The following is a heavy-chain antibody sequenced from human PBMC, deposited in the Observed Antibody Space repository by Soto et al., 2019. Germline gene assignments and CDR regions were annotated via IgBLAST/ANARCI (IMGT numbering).Heavy chain of an antibody. J-gene: IGHJ6*02. CDR3: ARVSGIYYYGMDV. Sequence: SSETLSLTCAVHGGYFSGYYWSRIRKPPGKGLEWIGEINHSGSTNYNPSLKSRVTISVDTSKNQFSLKLSSVTAADTAVYYCARVSGIYYYGMDVRGQGTTVTVPS. CDR1: GGYFSGYY. CDR2: INHSGST. D-gene: IGHD3-10*01. V-gene: IGHV4-34*01.